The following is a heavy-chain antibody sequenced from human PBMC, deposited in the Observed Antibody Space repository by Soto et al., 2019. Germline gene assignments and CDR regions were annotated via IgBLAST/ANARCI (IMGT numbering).Heavy chain of an antibody. D-gene: IGHD3-10*01. CDR2: IRGFSPYT. CDR1: GFTFRTYT. J-gene: IGHJ6*02. Sequence: GGSLRLSCISSGFTFRTYTMNWVRQAPGKGLEWVSGIRGFSPYTFYAESVRGRFTISRDNAKNSLFLQVDSLRAEDTAVYYCARDRGYDAHDYYYNAMDVCGQGTTVTVSS. V-gene: IGHV3-21*01. CDR3: ARDRGYDAHDYYYNAMDV.